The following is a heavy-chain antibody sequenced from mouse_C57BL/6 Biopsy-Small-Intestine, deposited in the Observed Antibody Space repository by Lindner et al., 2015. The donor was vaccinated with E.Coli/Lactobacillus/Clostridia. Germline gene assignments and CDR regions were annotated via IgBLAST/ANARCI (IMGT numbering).Heavy chain of an antibody. D-gene: IGHD2-1*01. V-gene: IGHV1-81*01. CDR2: IYPRSGNT. CDR1: GYTFTSYG. J-gene: IGHJ4*01. CDR3: ARGDYGNYYAMDY. Sequence: VQLQESGAELARPGASVKLSCKASGYTFTSYGISWVKQRTGQGLEWIGEIYPRSGNTYYNEKFKGKATLTADKSSSTAYMELRSLTSEDSAVYFCARGDYGNYYAMDYWGQGTSVTVSS.